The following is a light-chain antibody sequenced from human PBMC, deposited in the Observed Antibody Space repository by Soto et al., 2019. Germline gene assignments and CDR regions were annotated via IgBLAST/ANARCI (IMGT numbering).Light chain of an antibody. Sequence: QSALTQPASVSGSPGQSITISCTGTSSDVGGHNYVSWYQQHPGKAPKNMIYEVNNGPSGVSDRFSGSKSGNTASLTISGLQAEDEAYYYCCSYAGRSTWDVVFGGGTKLTVL. CDR3: CSYAGRSTWDVV. J-gene: IGLJ2*01. V-gene: IGLV2-14*01. CDR1: SSDVGGHNY. CDR2: EVN.